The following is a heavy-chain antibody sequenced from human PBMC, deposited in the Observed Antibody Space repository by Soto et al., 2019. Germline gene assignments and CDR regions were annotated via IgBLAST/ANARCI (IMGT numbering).Heavy chain of an antibody. CDR2: MNPNSGNT. CDR1: GYTFTSYD. Sequence: QVQLVQSGAEVKKPGASVKVSCKASGYTFTSYDINWVRQATGQGLEWMGWMNPNSGNTGYAQKFQGRVTMTRNTSISTGYMELSSLRSVDTAVYYCARDPFGCSCGSCYCMDVWVHGTTVAVSS. J-gene: IGHJ6*02. V-gene: IGHV1-8*02. D-gene: IGHD2-15*01. CDR3: ARDPFGCSCGSCYCMDV.